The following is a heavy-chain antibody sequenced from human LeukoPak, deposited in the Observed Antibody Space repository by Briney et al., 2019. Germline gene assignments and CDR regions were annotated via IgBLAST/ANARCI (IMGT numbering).Heavy chain of an antibody. CDR1: GGSISSYY. Sequence: KPSETLPLTCTVSGGSISSYYWSWIRQPPGKGLEWIGYIYYSGSANYNPSLKSRVTISVDTSKNQFSLKLSSVTAADTAVYYCARLTYSSGWYLFDYWGQGTLVTVSS. CDR2: IYYSGSA. CDR3: ARLTYSSGWYLFDY. D-gene: IGHD6-19*01. J-gene: IGHJ4*02. V-gene: IGHV4-59*01.